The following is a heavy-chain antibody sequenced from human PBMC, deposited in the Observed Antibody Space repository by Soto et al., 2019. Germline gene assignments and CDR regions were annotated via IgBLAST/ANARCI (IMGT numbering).Heavy chain of an antibody. CDR2: IYYSGPT. J-gene: IGHJ4*02. CDR1: GGSVSRDSNF. Sequence: SETLSLTCTVSGGSVSRDSNFWSWIRQPPGKGLEWIGYIYYSGPTRYNPSLESRVTISIDSSKNQVSLNLTSVTAADTAVYYCARGYSHYAHWGRGTLGTVSS. V-gene: IGHV4-61*01. D-gene: IGHD4-4*01. CDR3: ARGYSHYAH.